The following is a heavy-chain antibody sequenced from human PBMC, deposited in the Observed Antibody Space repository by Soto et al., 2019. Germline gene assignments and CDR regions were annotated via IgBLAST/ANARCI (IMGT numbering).Heavy chain of an antibody. J-gene: IGHJ6*03. V-gene: IGHV1-69*13. CDR1: GGTFSSYA. CDR2: IIPIFGTA. D-gene: IGHD2-15*01. Sequence: ASVKVSCKASGGTFSSYAISWVRQAPGQGLEWMGGIIPIFGTANYAQKFQGRVTITADESTSTAYMELSSLRSEDTAVYYCARRISVVASYYSTDVWGKGTTVTVSS. CDR3: ARRISVVASYYSTDV.